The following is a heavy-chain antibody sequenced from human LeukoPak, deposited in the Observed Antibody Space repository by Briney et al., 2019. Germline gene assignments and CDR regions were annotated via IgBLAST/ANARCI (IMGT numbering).Heavy chain of an antibody. Sequence: PSETLSLTCTVSGGSISSYYWSWIRQPPGKGLEWMGYIYYSGSTNYNPSLKSRVTISVDTYKNQFSLKLSSVTAADTAVYYCARGTQQLPPTLMDVWGKGTTVTVSS. CDR3: ARGTQQLPPTLMDV. CDR2: IYYSGST. J-gene: IGHJ6*04. V-gene: IGHV4-59*01. CDR1: GGSISSYY. D-gene: IGHD6-13*01.